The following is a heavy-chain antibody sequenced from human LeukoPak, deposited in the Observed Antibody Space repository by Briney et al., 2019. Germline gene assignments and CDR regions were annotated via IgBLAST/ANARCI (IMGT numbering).Heavy chain of an antibody. V-gene: IGHV4-59*01. CDR1: GGSISSYY. J-gene: IGHJ6*02. CDR2: IYHSGST. CDR3: ARDIVVPAAMSGMDV. D-gene: IGHD2-2*01. Sequence: SETLSLTCTVSGGSISSYYWSWIRQPPGKGLEWIGYIYHSGSTNYNPSLKSRVTISVDTSKNQFSLKLSSVTAADTAVYYCARDIVVPAAMSGMDVWGQGTTVTVSS.